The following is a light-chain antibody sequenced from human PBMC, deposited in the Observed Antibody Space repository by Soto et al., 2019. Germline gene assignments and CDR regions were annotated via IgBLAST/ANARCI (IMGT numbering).Light chain of an antibody. Sequence: DVQITQSPSTLSAPVGDRVTIPCRASQTISSWLAWYQQKPGKAPKLLIYKASTLKSGVPSRFSGSGSGTEFTLTISSLQPDDFATYYCQHYNSYSEAFGQGTKVDI. CDR3: QHYNSYSEA. J-gene: IGKJ1*01. CDR2: KAS. CDR1: QTISSW. V-gene: IGKV1-5*03.